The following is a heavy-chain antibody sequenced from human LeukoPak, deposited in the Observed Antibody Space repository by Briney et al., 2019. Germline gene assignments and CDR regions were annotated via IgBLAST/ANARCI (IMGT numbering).Heavy chain of an antibody. CDR2: IKTDGSTT. D-gene: IGHD1-14*01. J-gene: IGHJ5*01. CDR1: GFIFSDYW. Sequence: HPGGSLRLSCAASGFIFSDYWMHWVRHAPGKGLVWVSRIKTDGSTTSYADSVRGRFTISRDNARNTLYLQMNSLTVEDTAVYHCVRVGTGRYWFDSWGQGTQVTVSS. CDR3: VRVGTGRYWFDS. V-gene: IGHV3-74*01.